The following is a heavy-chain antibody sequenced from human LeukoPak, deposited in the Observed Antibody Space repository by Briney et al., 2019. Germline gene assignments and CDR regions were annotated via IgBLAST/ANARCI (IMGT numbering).Heavy chain of an antibody. CDR1: GDSVSNNIAS. Sequence: SQTLSLTCAISGDSVSNNIASWDWIRQSPSRGLEWLGRIYYLSHWVRDYAESVRGRITINPDTSKNQFSLLLNSVGPCDSAVYFCAKRGDGNSYHDHWGQGILVTVSS. CDR2: IYYLSHWVR. V-gene: IGHV6-1*01. D-gene: IGHD3-16*01. J-gene: IGHJ4*02. CDR3: AKRGDGNSYHDH.